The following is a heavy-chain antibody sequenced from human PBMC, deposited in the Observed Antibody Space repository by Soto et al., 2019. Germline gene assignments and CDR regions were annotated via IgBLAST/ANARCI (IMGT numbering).Heavy chain of an antibody. CDR3: ARVKRPDIVALDI. J-gene: IGHJ3*02. V-gene: IGHV1-46*03. Sequence: ASVTVSCKASGYTFTSYYMHWVRQAPGQGLEWMGIINPSGGSTSYAQKFQGRVTMTRYTSTSTVYMELSSLRSEDTAVYYCARVKRPDIVALDIWGQGTMVTVS. D-gene: IGHD5-12*01. CDR2: INPSGGST. CDR1: GYTFTSYY.